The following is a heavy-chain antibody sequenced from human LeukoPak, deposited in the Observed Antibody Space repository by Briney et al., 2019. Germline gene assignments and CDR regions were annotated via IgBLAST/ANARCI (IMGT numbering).Heavy chain of an antibody. CDR3: ARDLYDSGAYSSPIDY. D-gene: IGHD3-22*01. J-gene: IGHJ4*02. CDR2: ISSSSSYI. Sequence: GGSLRLSCAASGFTFSSYSMNWVRQAPGKGLEWVSSISSSSSYIHSTDSVKGRFTISRDNAKNSLYLQMNSLRAEDTAVYYCARDLYDSGAYSSPIDYWGQGTLVTVSS. V-gene: IGHV3-21*01. CDR1: GFTFSSYS.